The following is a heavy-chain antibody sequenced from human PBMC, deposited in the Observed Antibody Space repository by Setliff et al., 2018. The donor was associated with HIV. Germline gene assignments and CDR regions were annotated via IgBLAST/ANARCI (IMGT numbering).Heavy chain of an antibody. Sequence: SETLSLTCTVSGGSVSSGAYYWSWIRQPAGKGLEWIGLIYTSGRTNYNPSLKSRVTISVDRSKNQFSLRLTSVTAADTAVYYCARNTRAGDFDYWGQGTLVTVSS. CDR1: GGSVSSGAYY. D-gene: IGHD3-10*01. CDR2: IYTSGRT. CDR3: ARNTRAGDFDY. J-gene: IGHJ4*02. V-gene: IGHV4-61*02.